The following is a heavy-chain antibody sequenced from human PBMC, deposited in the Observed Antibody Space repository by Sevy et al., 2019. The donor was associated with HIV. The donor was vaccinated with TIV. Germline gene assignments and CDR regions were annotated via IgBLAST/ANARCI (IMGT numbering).Heavy chain of an antibody. CDR2: IKCTIDSGPPP. D-gene: IGHD3-22*01. J-gene: IGHJ4*02. CDR1: GVSFSNAW. CDR3: TTDPAPCSDTSTYNYRCPDAC. V-gene: IGHV3-15*07. Sequence: GGSLRLSCAASGVSFSNAWMNWVRQAPGKGLEWVGHIKCTIDSGPPPRYAAPVSDCCTISKDYSSDTLYVHLQMNSLRIDGTAVYYCTTDPAPCSDTSTYNYRCPDACWGQGTLVTVSS.